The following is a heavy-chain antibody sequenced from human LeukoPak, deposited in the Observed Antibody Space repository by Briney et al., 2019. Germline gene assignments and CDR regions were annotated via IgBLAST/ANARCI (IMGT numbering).Heavy chain of an antibody. J-gene: IGHJ1*01. CDR2: IYYSGST. CDR1: GGSISSSSYY. V-gene: IGHV4-39*01. D-gene: IGHD3-3*01. CDR3: ARLYSTRKYYDFWSGHRDPAEYFQH. Sequence: SETLSLTCTVSGGSISSSSYYWGWIRQPPGKGLEWIGSIYYSGSTYYNPSLKSRVTISVDTSKNQFSLKLSSVTAADTAVYYCARLYSTRKYYDFWSGHRDPAEYFQHWGQGTLVTVSS.